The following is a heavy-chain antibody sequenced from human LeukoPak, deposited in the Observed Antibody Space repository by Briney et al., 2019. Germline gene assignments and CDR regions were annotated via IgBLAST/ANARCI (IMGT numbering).Heavy chain of an antibody. D-gene: IGHD3-9*01. V-gene: IGHV3-7*04. CDR1: GFDFSDYW. CDR2: KNEDGSEK. CDR3: ARDSTSEVLRYFDALQYFDS. J-gene: IGHJ4*02. Sequence: GGSLRLSCAASGFDFSDYWMSWVRQAPGRGLEWVANKNEDGSEKYYVDSVKGRFTISRDNAKNSMYLQMNRLRAEDTAVYYCARDSTSEVLRYFDALQYFDSWGQGTLVTVSS.